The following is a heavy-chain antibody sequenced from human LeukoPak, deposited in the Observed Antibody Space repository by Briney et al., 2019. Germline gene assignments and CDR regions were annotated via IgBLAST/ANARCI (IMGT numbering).Heavy chain of an antibody. CDR3: ARVYGSGSYYKRYYYGMDV. CDR2: INHSGST. Sequence: SETLSLTCAVYGGSFSGYYWSWIRQPPGKGLEWIGEINHSGSTNYNPSLESRVTISVDTSKNQFSLKLSSVTAADTAVYYCARVYGSGSYYKRYYYGMDVWGQGTTVTVSS. D-gene: IGHD3-10*01. V-gene: IGHV4-34*01. J-gene: IGHJ6*02. CDR1: GGSFSGYY.